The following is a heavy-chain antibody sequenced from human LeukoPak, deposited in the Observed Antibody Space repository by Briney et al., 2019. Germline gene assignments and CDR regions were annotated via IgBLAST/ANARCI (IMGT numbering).Heavy chain of an antibody. Sequence: PGGSLTLSCAASGFTFSSYAMGWVRQAPGKGLQWVSAISGSDDIAFYAGSVKGRFTISRDNSRNTLYLQMNSLGAEDTALYYCAKGSGPTCYSPFDYWGQGTLVTVSS. CDR2: ISGSDDIA. D-gene: IGHD2-15*01. CDR1: GFTFSSYA. V-gene: IGHV3-23*01. J-gene: IGHJ4*02. CDR3: AKGSGPTCYSPFDY.